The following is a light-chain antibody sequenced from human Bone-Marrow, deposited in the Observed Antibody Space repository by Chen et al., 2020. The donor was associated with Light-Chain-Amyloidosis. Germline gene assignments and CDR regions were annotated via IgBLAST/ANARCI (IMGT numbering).Light chain of an antibody. J-gene: IGLJ3*02. CDR1: NIGSTS. Sequence: SYVLTQPSSVSVAPGQTATIAWGGNNIGSTSVHWYQQTPGQAPLLVVYDDSDRPSGIPERLSDSNSGNTATLTSSRVEAGDEADYYCQVWDRSSDRPVFGGGTKLTVL. CDR2: DDS. CDR3: QVWDRSSDRPV. V-gene: IGLV3-21*02.